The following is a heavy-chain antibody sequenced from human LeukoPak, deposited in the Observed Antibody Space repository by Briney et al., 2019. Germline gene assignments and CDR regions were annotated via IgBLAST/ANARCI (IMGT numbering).Heavy chain of an antibody. D-gene: IGHD6-13*01. CDR3: AGYSSSWGTTDY. Sequence: SEILSLTCAVYGGSFSGYYWSWIRQPPGKGLEWIGEINHSGSTNHNPSLKSRVTISVDTSKNQFSLKLSSVTAADTAVYYCAGYSSSWGTTDYWGQGTLVTVSS. CDR2: INHSGST. CDR1: GGSFSGYY. J-gene: IGHJ4*02. V-gene: IGHV4-34*01.